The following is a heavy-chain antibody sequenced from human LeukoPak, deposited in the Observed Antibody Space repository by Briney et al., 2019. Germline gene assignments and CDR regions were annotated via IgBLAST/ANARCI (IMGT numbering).Heavy chain of an antibody. D-gene: IGHD6-13*01. CDR1: GGSFSGYY. J-gene: IGHJ5*01. CDR2: INHSGST. V-gene: IGHV4-34*01. Sequence: SETLSLTCAVYGGSFSGYYWSWIRQPPGKGLEWIGEINHSGSTNYNPSLKSRVTISVDTSKNQFSLKLSSVTAADTAVYYCARGSSSWYGDEGWFDSWGQGTLVTVSS. CDR3: ARGSSSWYGDEGWFDS.